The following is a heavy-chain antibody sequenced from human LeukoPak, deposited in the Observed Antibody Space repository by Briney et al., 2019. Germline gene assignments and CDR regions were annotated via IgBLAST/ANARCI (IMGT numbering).Heavy chain of an antibody. J-gene: IGHJ4*02. V-gene: IGHV3-11*01. CDR3: ARDLEAVAGYFDY. CDR1: GFTFSDYY. CDR2: ISSSGSTI. D-gene: IGHD6-19*01. Sequence: GGSLRLSCAASGFTFSDYYMSWIRQAPGKGLEWVSYISSSGSTIYYADSVKGRFTICRDNAKNSLDLQMNSLRAEDTAVYYCARDLEAVAGYFDYWGQGTLVTVSS.